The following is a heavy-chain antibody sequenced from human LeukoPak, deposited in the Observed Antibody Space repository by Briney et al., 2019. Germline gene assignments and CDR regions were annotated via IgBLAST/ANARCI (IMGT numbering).Heavy chain of an antibody. V-gene: IGHV3-21*01. CDR2: ISSSSSYI. Sequence: GGSLRLSCAASGFTFNDYEMTWVRQAPGKGLEWVSSISSSSSYIYYADSVKGRFTISRDNAKNSLYLQMNSLRAEDTAVYYCARGLSIAARPDAFDIWGQGTMVTVSS. J-gene: IGHJ3*02. CDR3: ARGLSIAARPDAFDI. D-gene: IGHD6-6*01. CDR1: GFTFNDYE.